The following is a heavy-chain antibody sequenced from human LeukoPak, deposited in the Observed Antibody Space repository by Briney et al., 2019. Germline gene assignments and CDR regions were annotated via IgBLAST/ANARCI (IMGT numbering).Heavy chain of an antibody. CDR3: ARGTPQYSRALYYFDY. D-gene: IGHD6-6*01. J-gene: IGHJ4*02. CDR2: IIPIFGTA. Sequence: SVKVSCKASGGTFSSYAISWVRQAPGQGLEWMGGIIPIFGTANYAQKFQGRVTITADESTSTAYRELSSLRSEDTAVYYCARGTPQYSRALYYFDYWGQGTLVTVSS. CDR1: GGTFSSYA. V-gene: IGHV1-69*13.